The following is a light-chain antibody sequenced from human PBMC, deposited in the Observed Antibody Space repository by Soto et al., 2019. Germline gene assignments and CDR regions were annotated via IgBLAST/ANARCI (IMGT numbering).Light chain of an antibody. V-gene: IGKV2-28*01. CDR1: HSLLYSNAYKY. CDR3: IQGLENLT. Sequence: VMSQSPLFLSVTPGDAASCSCRSCHSLLYSNAYKYLDWYLQKPGQSQQLLIYLGSHRASVVPERFTGSGSGTNFTLKISRVESEDVGAYYCIQGLENLTFGQGKRLE. CDR2: LGS. J-gene: IGKJ5*01.